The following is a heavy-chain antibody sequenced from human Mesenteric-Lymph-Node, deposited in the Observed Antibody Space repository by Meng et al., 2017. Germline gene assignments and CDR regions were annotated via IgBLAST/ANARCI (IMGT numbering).Heavy chain of an antibody. CDR3: ARDRTAASGYYRAPLVY. D-gene: IGHD3-3*01. CDR2: ISAYNGNT. Sequence: QVTRVRSGVDAKSSGASVNVPCKAPGYTFTSYGISWLRQAPGQGLEWMGWISAYNGNTNYAQKLQGRVTMTTDTSTSTAYMELRSLRSDDTAVYYCARDRTAASGYYRAPLVYWGQGTLVTVSS. J-gene: IGHJ4*02. V-gene: IGHV1-18*01. CDR1: GYTFTSYG.